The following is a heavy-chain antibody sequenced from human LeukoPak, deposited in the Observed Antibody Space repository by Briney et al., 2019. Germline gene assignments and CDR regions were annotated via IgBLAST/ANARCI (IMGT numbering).Heavy chain of an antibody. CDR1: GVTVSRNY. CDR3: VRAALWFGEGPAFDS. D-gene: IGHD3-10*01. V-gene: IGHV3-53*01. J-gene: IGHJ4*02. CDR2: IYGGGTT. Sequence: GGSLRLSCAASGVTVSRNYMTWVSQAPGKGLKWVSIIYGGGTTDYADSVKGRFTISRDNSKNTLYLQMNNLRAEDTAIYYCVRAALWFGEGPAFDSWGQGTLVTVSS.